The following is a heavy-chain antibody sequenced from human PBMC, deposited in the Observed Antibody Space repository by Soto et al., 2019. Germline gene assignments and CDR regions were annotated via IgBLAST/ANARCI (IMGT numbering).Heavy chain of an antibody. D-gene: IGHD3-3*01. CDR2: MSGSGGSL. CDR1: GFIFSDYG. Sequence: EVRLLESGGGLVQPGGSLRLSCAGSGFIFSDYGISWVRQAPEKGLQWVAAMSGSGGSLYYADSVKGRFTISRDNSKNTLYLQMSSLGGEDTAIYYCAKTFGSNWLLDYWGQGTLVTVSS. V-gene: IGHV3-23*01. CDR3: AKTFGSNWLLDY. J-gene: IGHJ4*02.